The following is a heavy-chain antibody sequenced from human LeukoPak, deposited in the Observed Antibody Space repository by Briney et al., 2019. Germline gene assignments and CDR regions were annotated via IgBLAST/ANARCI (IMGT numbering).Heavy chain of an antibody. CDR2: INPNSGGT. Sequence: GASVKVSCKASGYTFTGYYMHWVRQAPGQGLEWMGWINPNSGGTNYAQKFQGRVTMTRDTSISTAYMELSRLRSDDTVVYYCAREWGSSSWFNWFDPWGQGTLVTVSS. J-gene: IGHJ5*02. CDR3: AREWGSSSWFNWFDP. CDR1: GYTFTGYY. D-gene: IGHD6-13*01. V-gene: IGHV1-2*02.